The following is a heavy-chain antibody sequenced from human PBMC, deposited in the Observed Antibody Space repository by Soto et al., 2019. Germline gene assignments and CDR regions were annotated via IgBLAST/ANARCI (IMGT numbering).Heavy chain of an antibody. CDR2: INPDNGKT. CDR3: ARGIATGQLDP. D-gene: IGHD2-15*01. Sequence: ASVKVSCRASGYTFTRYTMNWVRQAPGQRLEWMGWINPDNGKTKCSQKFQDRVIITRDTSASTAYMDLSSLRSEDTAVYYCARGIATGQLDPWGQGTLVTVSS. CDR1: GYTFTRYT. V-gene: IGHV1-3*01. J-gene: IGHJ5*02.